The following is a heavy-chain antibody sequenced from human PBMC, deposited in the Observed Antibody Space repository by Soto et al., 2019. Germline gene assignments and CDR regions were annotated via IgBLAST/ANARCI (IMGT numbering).Heavy chain of an antibody. D-gene: IGHD3-10*02. V-gene: IGHV3-30*02. CDR3: AKDVFGTNSAPTNWFDP. CDR2: IWYDGSNK. CDR1: GFTFSSYG. Sequence: GGSLRLSCAASGFTFSSYGMHWVRQAPGKGLEWVAVIWYDGSNKYYADSVKGRFTISRDNSKNTLYLQMNSLRAEDTAVYYCAKDVFGTNSAPTNWFDPWGQGTLVTVSS. J-gene: IGHJ5*02.